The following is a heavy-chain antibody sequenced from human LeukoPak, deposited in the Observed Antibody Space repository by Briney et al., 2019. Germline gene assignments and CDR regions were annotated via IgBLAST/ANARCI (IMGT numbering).Heavy chain of an antibody. Sequence: SETLSLTCSVSGGSVRSDISHWSWIRQPPGKGLEWIAYVHYSGSANYNPSLESRVTISLDKSQNQFSLELTSVTAADTAVYYCARNRGWYATDVWGQGAAVTVSS. CDR3: ARNRGWYATDV. J-gene: IGHJ6*02. CDR2: VHYSGSA. CDR1: GGSVRSDISH. D-gene: IGHD6-19*01. V-gene: IGHV4-61*01.